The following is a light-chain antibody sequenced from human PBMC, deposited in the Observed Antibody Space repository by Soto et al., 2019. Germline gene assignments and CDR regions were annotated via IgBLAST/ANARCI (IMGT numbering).Light chain of an antibody. J-gene: IGKJ1*01. CDR1: QSVSNNY. CDR2: GAS. CDR3: QQYGSSGT. V-gene: IGKV3-20*01. Sequence: ETVLTQSPGTPSLSPGERPTLSCRASQSVSNNYLAWYQQKPGQAPRLLIYGASNRATGIPDRFSGSGSGTDFTLTISRPEPEDFAVYYCQQYGSSGTFGQGTKVDIK.